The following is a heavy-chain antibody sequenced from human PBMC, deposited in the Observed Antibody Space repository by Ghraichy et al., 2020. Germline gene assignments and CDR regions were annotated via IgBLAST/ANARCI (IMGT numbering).Heavy chain of an antibody. Sequence: GGSLRLSCAASGFTFSSYGMHWVRQAPGKGLEWVAFISYDGNSKYYADSVKGRFTISRDNSKNTLYLQMNSLRAEDTAVYYCAKTYYSRRYNDAFDMWGQGTMVTVSS. CDR1: GFTFSSYG. CDR3: AKTYYSRRYNDAFDM. CDR2: ISYDGNSK. J-gene: IGHJ3*02. D-gene: IGHD1-26*01. V-gene: IGHV3-30*18.